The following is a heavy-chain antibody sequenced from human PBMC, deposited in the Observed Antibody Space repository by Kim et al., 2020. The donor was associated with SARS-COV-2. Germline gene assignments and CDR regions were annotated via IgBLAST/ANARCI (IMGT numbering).Heavy chain of an antibody. V-gene: IGHV3-7*01. J-gene: IGHJ5*02. CDR2: IKQDGSEK. CDR1: GFTFSSYW. CDR3: ARDASIGIPLMFDP. Sequence: GGSLRLSCAASGFTFSSYWMSWVRQAPGKGLEWVANIKQDGSEKYYVDSVKGRFTISRDNAKNSLYLQMNSLRAEDTAVYYCARDASIGIPLMFDPWGQGTLVTVSS. D-gene: IGHD3-22*01.